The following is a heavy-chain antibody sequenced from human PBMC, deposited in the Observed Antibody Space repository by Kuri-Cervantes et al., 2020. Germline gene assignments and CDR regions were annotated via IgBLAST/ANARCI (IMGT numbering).Heavy chain of an antibody. D-gene: IGHD1-26*01. CDR3: ARVELSPYYYYYYGMDV. CDR2: IRSKAYGGTT. CDR1: GFTFGDYA. V-gene: IGHV3-49*03. Sequence: GGSLRLSCTASGFTFGDYAMSWFRQAPGKGLEWVGFIRSKAYGGTTEYAASVKGRFTISRDDSKSIAYLQMNSLKTEDTAVYYCARVELSPYYYYYYGMDVWGQGTTVTVSS. J-gene: IGHJ6*02.